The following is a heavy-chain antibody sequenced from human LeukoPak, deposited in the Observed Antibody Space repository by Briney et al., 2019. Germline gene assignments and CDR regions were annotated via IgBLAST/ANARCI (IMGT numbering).Heavy chain of an antibody. V-gene: IGHV1-8*01. CDR3: ARGYWGRDY. J-gene: IGHJ4*02. CDR2: MNPDNGNT. Sequence: ASVKVSCKASGYTFTDYDVNWVRQATGQGLEWMGWMNPDNGNTGYAQKFQGRVTMTRNTSINTAYMELSTLRSEDTAVYYCARGYWGRDYWGQGTLVTVSS. D-gene: IGHD7-27*01. CDR1: GYTFTDYD.